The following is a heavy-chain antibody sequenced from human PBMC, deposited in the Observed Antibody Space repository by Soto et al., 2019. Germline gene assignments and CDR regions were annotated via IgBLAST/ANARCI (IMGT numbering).Heavy chain of an antibody. V-gene: IGHV1-46*02. CDR2: INPSNGFT. CDR1: GFTFNTYY. J-gene: IGHJ6*02. CDR3: ARDWPDSYCGGDCPLGYFYHAMDV. Sequence: QVQLVQSGAELKKPGASVSLSCKASGFTFNTYYIHWVRQSPGEGLQWLGVINPSNGFTSYAQKFQGRVTMTADPSTTTVYLELSGLRSENTAVYFCARDWPDSYCGGDCPLGYFYHAMDVWGQGTAVTVSS. D-gene: IGHD2-21*02.